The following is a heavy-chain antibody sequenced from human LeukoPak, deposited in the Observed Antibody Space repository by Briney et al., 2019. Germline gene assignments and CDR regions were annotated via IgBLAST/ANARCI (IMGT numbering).Heavy chain of an antibody. V-gene: IGHV3-13*01. CDR2: IGTAGDT. D-gene: IGHD3-10*01. Sequence: PGGSLRLSCAASGFTFSSYDMHWVRQATGKGLEWVSAIGTAGDTYYPGSVKGRFTISRENAKNSLYLQMNSLRAGDTAVYYCARDRTVRGVRYGMHVWGQGTTVTVSS. CDR1: GFTFSSYD. J-gene: IGHJ6*02. CDR3: ARDRTVRGVRYGMHV.